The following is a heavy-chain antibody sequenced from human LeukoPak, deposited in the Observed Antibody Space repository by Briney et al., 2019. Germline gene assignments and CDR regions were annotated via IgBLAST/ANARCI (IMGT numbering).Heavy chain of an antibody. Sequence: SETLSLTCTVSGGSISGYYWSWIRQPPGKGLEYIAYIHYSGSTDYNPSLKSRVTISVDTSKNQFSLKLSPVTAADTAVYYCARLNIIGSSPVHHYDYWGQGTLVTVSS. J-gene: IGHJ4*02. V-gene: IGHV4-59*08. CDR3: ARLNIIGSSPVHHYDY. CDR1: GGSISGYY. D-gene: IGHD6-13*01. CDR2: IHYSGST.